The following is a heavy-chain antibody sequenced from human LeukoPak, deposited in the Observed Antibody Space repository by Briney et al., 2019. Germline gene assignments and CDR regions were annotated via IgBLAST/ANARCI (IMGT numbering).Heavy chain of an antibody. CDR2: ISGSGGST. J-gene: IGHJ2*01. CDR1: GFTFSSYA. V-gene: IGHV3-23*01. CDR3: AKDRLWGGSIYWYFDL. Sequence: GGSLRLSCAASGFTFSSYAMSWVRQAPGKGLEWVSAISGSGGSTYYADSVKGRFTISRDNSKNTLYLQMNSLRAEDTAVYYCAKDRLWGGSIYWYFDLWGRGTLVTVSS. D-gene: IGHD1-26*01.